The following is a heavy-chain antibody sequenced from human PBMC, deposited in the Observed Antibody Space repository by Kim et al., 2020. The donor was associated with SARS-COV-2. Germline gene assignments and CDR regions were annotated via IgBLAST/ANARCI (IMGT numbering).Heavy chain of an antibody. CDR3: ARLSSIGSRGVVDY. Sequence: AQKFQGRVTMTRDTSTSTVYMELSSLRSEDTAVYYCARLSSIGSRGVVDYWGQGTLVTVSS. V-gene: IGHV1-46*01. J-gene: IGHJ4*02. D-gene: IGHD2-2*01.